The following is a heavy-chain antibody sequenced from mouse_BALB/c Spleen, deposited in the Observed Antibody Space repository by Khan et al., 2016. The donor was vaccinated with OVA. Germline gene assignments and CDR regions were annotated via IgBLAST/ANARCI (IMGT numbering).Heavy chain of an antibody. D-gene: IGHD2-14*01. V-gene: IGHV4-1*02. CDR2: INPDSSTI. CDR3: ARPYRYDGKAWFAY. CDR1: GFDFSRYW. Sequence: EVMLVESGGGLVQPGGSLKLSCAASGFDFSRYWMSWVRQAPGKGLEWIGEINPDSSTINYTPSLKDKFIISRDNAKNTLYLQMSTVRSEDTALYYCARPYRYDGKAWFAYWGQGTLVTVSA. J-gene: IGHJ3*01.